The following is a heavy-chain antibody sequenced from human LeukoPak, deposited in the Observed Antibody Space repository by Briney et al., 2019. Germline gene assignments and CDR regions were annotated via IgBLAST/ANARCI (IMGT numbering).Heavy chain of an antibody. V-gene: IGHV1-2*02. CDR1: GYTFTGYY. J-gene: IGHJ4*02. CDR2: INPNSGGT. Sequence: ASVKVSCKASGYTFTGYYMHWVRQAPGQGLEWMGWINPNSGGTNYAQKFQGRVTMTRDTSISTAYMELSRLRSDDTAVYYCARLPDFWSGYSDDYWGRGTLVTVSS. CDR3: ARLPDFWSGYSDDY. D-gene: IGHD3-3*01.